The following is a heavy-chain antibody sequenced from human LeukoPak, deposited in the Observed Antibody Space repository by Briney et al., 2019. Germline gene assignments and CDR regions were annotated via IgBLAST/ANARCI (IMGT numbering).Heavy chain of an antibody. CDR2: INWNGDTT. Sequence: GGGLRLSCEASGVTFDDYGMTWVRQGPGEGLEWSSSINWNGDTTSYADSVKGRFTISRDNDKHSLYLQMNSLRAEDTALYYCARGGYRQLPYFHYWGQAALVTVSS. D-gene: IGHD3-16*02. V-gene: IGHV3-20*04. J-gene: IGHJ4*02. CDR1: GVTFDDYG. CDR3: ARGGYRQLPYFHY.